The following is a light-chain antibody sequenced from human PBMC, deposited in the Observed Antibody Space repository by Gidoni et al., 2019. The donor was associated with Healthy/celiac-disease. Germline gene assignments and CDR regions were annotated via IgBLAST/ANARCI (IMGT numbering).Light chain of an antibody. CDR3: QSADSSGTYPV. J-gene: IGLJ2*01. Sequence: SYELTQPPPVSVSPGQTARITCSGDALPKQYAYWYKQKPGQAPVLGIYKDSERPSGIPERFSGSSSGTTVTLTISGVQAEDEADYYCQSADSSGTYPVFGGGTKLTVL. CDR2: KDS. V-gene: IGLV3-25*02. CDR1: ALPKQY.